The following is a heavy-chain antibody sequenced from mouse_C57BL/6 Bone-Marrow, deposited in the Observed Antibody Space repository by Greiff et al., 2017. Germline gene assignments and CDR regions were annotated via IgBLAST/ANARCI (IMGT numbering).Heavy chain of an antibody. Sequence: EVMLVESGGGLVKPGGSLKLSCAASGFTFSSYTKSWVRQTPEKRLEWVATISGGGGNTYYPDSVKGRFTISRDNAKNTLYLQMSSLRSEDTALYYCARTYYAMDYWGQGTSVTVSS. CDR2: ISGGGGNT. CDR3: ARTYYAMDY. J-gene: IGHJ4*01. CDR1: GFTFSSYT. V-gene: IGHV5-9*01.